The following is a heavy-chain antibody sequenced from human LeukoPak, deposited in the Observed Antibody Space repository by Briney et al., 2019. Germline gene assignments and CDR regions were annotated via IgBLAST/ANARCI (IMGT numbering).Heavy chain of an antibody. CDR1: GGSFSGYY. Sequence: SETLSLTCAVYGGSFSGYYWSWIRQPPGKGLEWIGEINHSGSTNYNPSLKSRVTISVDTSKNQFSLKLSSVTAADTAVYYCARGRSFSSWYPHGMVVWGQGTTVTVSS. V-gene: IGHV4-34*01. D-gene: IGHD6-13*01. J-gene: IGHJ6*02. CDR2: INHSGST. CDR3: ARGRSFSSWYPHGMVV.